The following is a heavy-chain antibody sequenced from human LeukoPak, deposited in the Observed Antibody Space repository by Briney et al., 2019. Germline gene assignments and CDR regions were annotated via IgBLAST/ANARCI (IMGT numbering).Heavy chain of an antibody. CDR1: GFTVSSNY. CDR2: IYSGGST. Sequence: PGGSLRLSCAASGFTVSSNYMSWVRQAAGKGLEWVSVIYSGGSTYYADSVKGRFTISRDNSKTTLYLQMNRLRAEDTAVYYCARDYGYCSSTSCYTAPDIWGQGTMVTVSS. J-gene: IGHJ3*02. D-gene: IGHD2-2*02. V-gene: IGHV3-66*02. CDR3: ARDYGYCSSTSCYTAPDI.